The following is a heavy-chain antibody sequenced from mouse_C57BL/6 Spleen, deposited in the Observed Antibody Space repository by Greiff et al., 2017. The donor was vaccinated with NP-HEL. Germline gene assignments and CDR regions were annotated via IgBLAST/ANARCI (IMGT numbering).Heavy chain of an antibody. V-gene: IGHV5-4*03. CDR3: ARGGLDYFDY. D-gene: IGHD2-13*01. CDR1: GFTFSSYA. Sequence: EVKLMESGGGLVKPGGSLKLSCAASGFTFSSYAMSWVRQTPEKRLEWVATISDGGSYTYYPDNVKGRFTISRDNAKNNLYLEMSHLKSEDTAMYYCARGGLDYFDYWGQGTTLTVSS. J-gene: IGHJ2*01. CDR2: ISDGGSYT.